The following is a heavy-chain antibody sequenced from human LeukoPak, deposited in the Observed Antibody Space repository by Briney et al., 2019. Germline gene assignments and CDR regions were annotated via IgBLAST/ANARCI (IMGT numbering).Heavy chain of an antibody. Sequence: GGSLRLSCAASGFTFSSYTMSWVRQAPGKGLEWVSSISGRGGRTYYADSVKGRFTISRDSSKNILYLQMNSLRAEDTAVYYCAKDRCSNGIGCYYYYMDVWGKGTTVTISS. D-gene: IGHD2-8*01. V-gene: IGHV3-23*01. CDR1: GFTFSSYT. CDR2: ISGRGGRT. J-gene: IGHJ6*03. CDR3: AKDRCSNGIGCYYYYMDV.